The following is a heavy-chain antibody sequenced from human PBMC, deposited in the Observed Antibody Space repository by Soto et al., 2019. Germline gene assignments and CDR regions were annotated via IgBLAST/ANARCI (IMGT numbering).Heavy chain of an antibody. J-gene: IGHJ6*02. CDR1: GVPFSSYS. V-gene: IGHV3-21*01. CDR3: ARASSYSSSWYVHYYYYGMDV. Sequence: GGSLRLSCAASGVPFSSYSMNWVRQAPGKGLEWVSSISSSSSYIYYADSVKGRFTISRDNAKNSLYLQMNSLRAEDTAVYYCARASSYSSSWYVHYYYYGMDVWGQGTTVTVSS. CDR2: ISSSSSYI. D-gene: IGHD6-13*01.